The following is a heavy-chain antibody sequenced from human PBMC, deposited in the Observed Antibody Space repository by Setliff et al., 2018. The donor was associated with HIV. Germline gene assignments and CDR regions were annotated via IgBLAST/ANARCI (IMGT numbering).Heavy chain of an antibody. D-gene: IGHD4-17*01. Sequence: GGSLRLSCAASGLTLSTYSMSWVRQAPGKGLEWVSAIDPTGTYTYYADAVKGRFTISRDNFRNTLSLQMNSLTAEDSAIYYCAKVDDGQCNTFNCRDFDYWGRGALVTVSS. CDR1: GLTLSTYS. CDR3: AKVDDGQCNTFNCRDFDY. J-gene: IGHJ4*02. V-gene: IGHV3-23*05. CDR2: IDPTGTYT.